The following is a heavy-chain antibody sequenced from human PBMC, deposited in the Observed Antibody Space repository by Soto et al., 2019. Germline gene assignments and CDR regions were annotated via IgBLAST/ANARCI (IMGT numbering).Heavy chain of an antibody. Sequence: QVQLQESGPGLVKPSGTLSLTCAVSGGSISSSNWWSWVRQPPGKGLGWIGEIYHSGSTNYNPSLKSRVTISVDKYKNQFSLKLSSVTAADTAVYYCARDLEGSGSSYGMDVWGQGTTVTVSS. CDR3: ARDLEGSGSSYGMDV. V-gene: IGHV4-4*02. CDR1: GGSISSSNW. D-gene: IGHD3-10*01. J-gene: IGHJ6*02. CDR2: IYHSGST.